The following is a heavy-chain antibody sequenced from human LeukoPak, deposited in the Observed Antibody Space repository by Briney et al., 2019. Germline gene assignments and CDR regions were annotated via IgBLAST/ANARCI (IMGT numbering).Heavy chain of an antibody. CDR2: INPNSGAT. V-gene: IGHV1-2*02. J-gene: IGHJ6*02. D-gene: IGHD2-21*01. Sequence: ASVKVSCKASGYTFTGYFIHWVRQAPGQGLEWVGWINPNSGATNYAQKFQGRVTMTRDTSIRTTYMELSRVRSDDTAVYYCARDYPHIRGVDVWGQGTTVTVSS. CDR3: ARDYPHIRGVDV. CDR1: GYTFTGYF.